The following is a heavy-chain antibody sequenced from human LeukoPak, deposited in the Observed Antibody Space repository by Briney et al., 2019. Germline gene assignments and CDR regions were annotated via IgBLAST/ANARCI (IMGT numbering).Heavy chain of an antibody. CDR1: GGSISSYY. J-gene: IGHJ4*02. CDR3: ASHGVHSSGYYTFDY. Sequence: PSETLSLTCTVSGGSISSYYWSWIRQPPGKGLEWIGCIYYSGSTNYNPSLKSRVTISVDTSKNQFSLKLSSVTAADTAVYYCASHGVHSSGYYTFDYWGQGTLVTVSS. D-gene: IGHD3-22*01. V-gene: IGHV4-59*01. CDR2: IYYSGST.